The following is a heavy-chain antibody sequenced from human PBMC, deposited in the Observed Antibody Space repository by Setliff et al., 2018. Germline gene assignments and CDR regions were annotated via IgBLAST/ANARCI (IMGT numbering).Heavy chain of an antibody. CDR1: GGSISSSSYY. D-gene: IGHD5-18*01. Sequence: SETLSLTCTVSGGSISSSSYYWGWIRQPPGKGLEWIWSIYYSGSTYYNPSLKSRVPISVDTSKNQFSLKLGSVTAADTAVYYCAREGGGVAMVSHWGQGTLGTGSS. J-gene: IGHJ4*02. V-gene: IGHV4-39*07. CDR2: IYYSGST. CDR3: AREGGGVAMVSH.